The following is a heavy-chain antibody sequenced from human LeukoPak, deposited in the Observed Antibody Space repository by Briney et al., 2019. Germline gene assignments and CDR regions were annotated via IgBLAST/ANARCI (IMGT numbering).Heavy chain of an antibody. V-gene: IGHV4-31*03. CDR3: ARAAAGPAYFDY. Sequence: SETLSLTCTVSGGSISSGGYYWSWIRQHPGKGLEWIGYIYYSGGTYYNPSLKSRVTLSVDTSKNQFSLKLSSVTAADTAVYYCARAAAGPAYFDYWGQGTLVTVSS. J-gene: IGHJ4*02. CDR2: IYYSGGT. D-gene: IGHD6-13*01. CDR1: GGSISSGGYY.